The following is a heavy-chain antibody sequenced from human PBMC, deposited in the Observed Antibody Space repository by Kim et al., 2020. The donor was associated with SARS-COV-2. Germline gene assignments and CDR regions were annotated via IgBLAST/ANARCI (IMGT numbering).Heavy chain of an antibody. CDR2: INSDGSST. D-gene: IGHD3-22*01. CDR1: GFTFSSYW. V-gene: IGHV3-74*01. CDR3: ARGQPYNYYDSSGYSHWFDP. J-gene: IGHJ5*02. Sequence: GGSLRLSCAASGFTFSSYWMHWVRQAPGKGLVWVSRINSDGSSTSYADSVKGRFTISRDNAKNTLYLQMNSLRAEDTAVYYCARGQPYNYYDSSGYSHWFDPWGQGTLVTVSS.